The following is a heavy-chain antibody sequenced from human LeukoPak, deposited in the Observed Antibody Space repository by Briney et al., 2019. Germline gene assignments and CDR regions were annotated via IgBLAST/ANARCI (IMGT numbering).Heavy chain of an antibody. CDR2: ISSSSSTI. J-gene: IGHJ4*02. CDR3: AKVTYGSGTYGAFDS. CDR1: GFTFSSYS. D-gene: IGHD3-10*01. Sequence: SGGSLRLSCAASGFTFSSYSMNWVRQAPGKGLEWVSYISSSSSTIYYADSVKGRFTISRDNSKNTLYLQMNSLRAEDTAVYYCAKVTYGSGTYGAFDSWGQGTLVTVSS. V-gene: IGHV3-48*01.